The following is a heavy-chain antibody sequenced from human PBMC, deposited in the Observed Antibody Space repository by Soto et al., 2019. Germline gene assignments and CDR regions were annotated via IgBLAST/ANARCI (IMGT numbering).Heavy chain of an antibody. CDR1: GGSFGNSA. Sequence: QVLLVQSGAEVKKPGSSVKISCKASGGSFGNSAINWVRQTPGQGLEWLGGFIPVYRTLNYAQKLQCRVTITADEPTGTAYMTLNSLASNDTAVYYCATGVIWIGYFTVDSWGQGTRVTFSS. D-gene: IGHD3-3*01. CDR3: ATGVIWIGYFTVDS. CDR2: FIPVYRTL. V-gene: IGHV1-69*01. J-gene: IGHJ4*02.